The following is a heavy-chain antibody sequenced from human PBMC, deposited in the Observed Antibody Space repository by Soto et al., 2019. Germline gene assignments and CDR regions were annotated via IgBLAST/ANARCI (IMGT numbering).Heavy chain of an antibody. CDR1: GFTFSSYA. CDR3: ARTDYDFWSGYASY. D-gene: IGHD3-3*01. J-gene: IGHJ4*02. V-gene: IGHV3-30-3*01. CDR2: ISYDGSNK. Sequence: PVGSLRLSCAASGFTFSSYAMHWVRQAPGKGLEWVAVISYDGSNKYYADSVKGRFTISRDNSKNTLYLQMNSLRAEDTAVYYCARTDYDFWSGYASYWGQGTLVTV.